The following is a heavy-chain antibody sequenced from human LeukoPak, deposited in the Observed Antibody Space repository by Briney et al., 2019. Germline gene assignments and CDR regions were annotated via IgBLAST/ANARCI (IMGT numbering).Heavy chain of an antibody. J-gene: IGHJ3*02. Sequence: GASVKVSCKASGYTFTSYGISWVRQAPGQGLEWMGWISAYNGNTNYAQKLQGRVTMTTDTSTSTAYMELRSLRSDDTAVYYCAGVYTIFGVVNGDAFDIWGQGTMVTVSS. CDR1: GYTFTSYG. CDR2: ISAYNGNT. D-gene: IGHD3-3*01. V-gene: IGHV1-18*01. CDR3: AGVYTIFGVVNGDAFDI.